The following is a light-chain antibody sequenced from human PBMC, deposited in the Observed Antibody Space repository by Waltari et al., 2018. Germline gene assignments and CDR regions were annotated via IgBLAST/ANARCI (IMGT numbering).Light chain of an antibody. J-gene: IGLJ2*01. CDR1: STDVGGYNS. V-gene: IGLV2-8*01. CDR2: EVS. CDR3: ASYGGRNNWI. Sequence: QSALTQPPSASGSPGQSVAIPCTGTSTDVGGYNSVSWYQHHPGTAPKLMIYEVSKRPSGVPDRFSGSKSGNTASLTVSGLRAEDEADYYCASYGGRNNWIFGGGTKLTVL.